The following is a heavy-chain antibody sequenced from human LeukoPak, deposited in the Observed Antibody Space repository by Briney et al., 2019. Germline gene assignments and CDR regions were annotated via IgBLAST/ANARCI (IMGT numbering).Heavy chain of an antibody. J-gene: IGHJ4*02. Sequence: GGSLRLSCAASGFTFSSYAMSWVRQAPGKGLEWVSSINNSGGNRYYADSVRGRFTISRDNSKNTLYLQMNSLRAEDTAVYYCAKEEMGIPSEDFDYWGQGTLVTVSS. CDR1: GFTFSSYA. CDR2: INNSGGNR. D-gene: IGHD7-27*01. V-gene: IGHV3-23*01. CDR3: AKEEMGIPSEDFDY.